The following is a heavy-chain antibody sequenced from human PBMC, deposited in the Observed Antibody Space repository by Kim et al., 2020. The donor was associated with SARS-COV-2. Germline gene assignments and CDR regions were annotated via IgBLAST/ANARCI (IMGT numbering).Heavy chain of an antibody. V-gene: IGHV3-48*04. CDR2: ISSSSSTI. CDR3: ARDSPLAMRYYYYYGMDV. Sequence: GGSLRLSCAASGFTFSSYSMNWVRQAPGKGLEWVSYISSSSSTIYYADSVKGRFTISRDNAKNSLYLQMNSLRAEDTAVYYCARDSPLAMRYYYYYGMDVWGQGTTVTVSS. J-gene: IGHJ6*02. CDR1: GFTFSSYS.